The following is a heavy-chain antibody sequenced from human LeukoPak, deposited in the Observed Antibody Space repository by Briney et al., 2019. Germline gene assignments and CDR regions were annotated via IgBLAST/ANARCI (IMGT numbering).Heavy chain of an antibody. Sequence: SETLSLTCAVYSGSFSGDYWSWIRQPPGKGLEWIGEINHSGSTNYNPSLKSRVTISVDTSKNQFSLKLSSVTATDTAVYYCARGGGDFWSSYYFGGGIVRGVTLFDYWGQGTLVTVSS. CDR1: SGSFSGDY. V-gene: IGHV4-34*01. CDR3: ARGGGDFWSSYYFGGGIVRGVTLFDY. D-gene: IGHD3-3*01. J-gene: IGHJ4*02. CDR2: INHSGST.